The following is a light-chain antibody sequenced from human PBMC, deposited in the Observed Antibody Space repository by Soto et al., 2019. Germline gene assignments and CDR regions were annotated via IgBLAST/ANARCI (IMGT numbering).Light chain of an antibody. CDR1: NSNIGAGYD. V-gene: IGLV1-40*01. CDR2: GKS. Sequence: QSALTQPPSVSGAPGQRVTISCTGSNSNIGAGYDVHWYQQLPGTAPKLLIYGKSNRPSGVPDRFSGSKSGTSASLAITGLQDEDEADYYCQSYDNSLGGSVFGGGTKVTVL. CDR3: QSYDNSLGGSV. J-gene: IGLJ3*02.